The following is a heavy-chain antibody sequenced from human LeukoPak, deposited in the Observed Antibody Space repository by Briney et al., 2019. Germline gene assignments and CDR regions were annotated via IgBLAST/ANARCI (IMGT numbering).Heavy chain of an antibody. V-gene: IGHV1-2*02. CDR3: ARQSGTTAKEVNWFDP. D-gene: IGHD1-26*01. J-gene: IGHJ5*02. Sequence: ASVKVSCKASGYAFTGQYIHWVRQAPAQGLEWMGLINPSSGGTNIAQKFQGRLTMTRDTSISTAYMELSSLTSDDTAVYSCARQSGTTAKEVNWFDPWGQGTLVTVSS. CDR1: GYAFTGQY. CDR2: INPSSGGT.